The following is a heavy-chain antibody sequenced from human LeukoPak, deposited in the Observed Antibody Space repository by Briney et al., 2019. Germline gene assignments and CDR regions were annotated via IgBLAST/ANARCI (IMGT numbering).Heavy chain of an antibody. Sequence: PGGSLRLSCAASGFTFSNAWMSWVRQAPGKGLEWVGRIKSKTDGGTTDYAAPVKGRFTISRDDSKNTLYLQMNSLKTEDTAVYYCTTGRSIVVVTGDAFDIWGQGTMVTVSS. CDR1: GFTFSNAW. D-gene: IGHD2-21*02. J-gene: IGHJ3*02. CDR3: TTGRSIVVVTGDAFDI. CDR2: IKSKTDGGTT. V-gene: IGHV3-15*01.